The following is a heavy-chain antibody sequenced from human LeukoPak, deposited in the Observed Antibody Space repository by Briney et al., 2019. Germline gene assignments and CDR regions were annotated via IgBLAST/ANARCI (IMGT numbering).Heavy chain of an antibody. CDR2: ISSSGSTI. CDR1: GFTFSSYE. J-gene: IGHJ4*02. V-gene: IGHV3-48*03. Sequence: QPGGSLRLSCAASGFTFSSYEMNWVRQAPGKGLEWVSYISSSGSTIYYADSAKGRFTFSRDNAKNSLYLQMNSLRAEDTAVYYCARDLALGELSLDYWGQGTLVTVSS. D-gene: IGHD3-16*02. CDR3: ARDLALGELSLDY.